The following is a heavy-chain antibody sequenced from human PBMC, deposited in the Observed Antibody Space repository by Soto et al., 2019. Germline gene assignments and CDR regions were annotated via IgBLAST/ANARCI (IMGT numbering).Heavy chain of an antibody. Sequence: AASLRLSCAASGFTFSSYWMHWVRQAPGKGLVWVSRINSDGSSTSYADSVKGRFTISRDNAKNTLYLQMNSLRAEDTAVYYCARGLVWELVNYYYGMDVWGQGTTVTVSS. CDR3: ARGLVWELVNYYYGMDV. D-gene: IGHD6-6*01. V-gene: IGHV3-74*01. CDR2: INSDGSST. CDR1: GFTFSSYW. J-gene: IGHJ6*02.